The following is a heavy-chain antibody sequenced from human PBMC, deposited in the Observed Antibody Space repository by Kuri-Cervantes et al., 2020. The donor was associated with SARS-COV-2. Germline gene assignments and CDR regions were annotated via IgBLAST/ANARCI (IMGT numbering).Heavy chain of an antibody. Sequence: KVSCKGSGYSFTSYWIGWVRRMPGKGLEWMGIIYPGDSDTRYRPSFQGQVTISADKSISTAYLQWSSLKASDTAMYYCARLNSSWYPHYFDYWGQGTLVTVSS. V-gene: IGHV5-51*01. CDR1: GYSFTSYW. CDR3: ARLNSSWYPHYFDY. D-gene: IGHD6-13*01. CDR2: IYPGDSDT. J-gene: IGHJ4*02.